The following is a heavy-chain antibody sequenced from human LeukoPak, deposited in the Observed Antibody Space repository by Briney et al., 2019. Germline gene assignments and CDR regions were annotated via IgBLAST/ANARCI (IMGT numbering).Heavy chain of an antibody. Sequence: GGSLRLSCAASGFTFSSYEMNWVRQAPGKGLEWGSYISSSGSTIYYADSVKGRFTISRDNAKNSLYLQMNGLRDEDTAVYYCAKEDDSWGPNNLDLWGQGTMVTVSS. D-gene: IGHD7-27*01. V-gene: IGHV3-48*03. CDR2: ISSSGSTI. CDR3: AKEDDSWGPNNLDL. CDR1: GFTFSSYE. J-gene: IGHJ3*01.